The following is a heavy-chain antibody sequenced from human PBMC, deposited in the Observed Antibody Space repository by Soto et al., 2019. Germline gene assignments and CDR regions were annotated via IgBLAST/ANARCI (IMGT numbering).Heavy chain of an antibody. CDR1: GYTFTSYY. J-gene: IGHJ4*02. V-gene: IGHV1-46*01. Sequence: QVQLVQSGAEVKKPGASVKVSCKASGYTFTSYYMHWVRQAPGQGLEWMGIINPAGGSTSYAQKFQGRVTMTREPSTGTGYMELSSLRAADTAVYYCAREGRRGGYEFDYWGQGTLVAVSS. CDR3: AREGRRGGYEFDY. D-gene: IGHD5-12*01. CDR2: INPAGGST.